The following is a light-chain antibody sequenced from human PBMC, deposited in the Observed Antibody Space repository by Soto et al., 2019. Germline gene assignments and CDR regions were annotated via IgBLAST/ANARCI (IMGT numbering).Light chain of an antibody. J-gene: IGKJ1*01. CDR1: QSISTY. V-gene: IGKV3-11*01. CDR2: GAS. Sequence: EVVLTQSPATLSLSPGDRATLSCRASQSISTYVNWFQQKVGQPPRLLIYGASNRVAGIPDRVSGSGSGTDFTLTISSLEPEDYAVYYCQQNYNLEATFGQGTKVEIK. CDR3: QQNYNLEAT.